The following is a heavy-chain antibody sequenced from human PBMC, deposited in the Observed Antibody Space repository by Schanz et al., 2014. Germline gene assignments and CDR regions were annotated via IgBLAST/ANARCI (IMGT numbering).Heavy chain of an antibody. Sequence: QVQLVQSGAEVKKPGASVKVSCKASGYTFTSYGISWVRQAPGQGLEWMGWISAYNGNTNYAQKLQGRVTMTTDTSTSTAYMELRSLRSDDTAVYYCATMWGYCTATACQILEVLDVWGQGTTVTVSS. CDR2: ISAYNGNT. CDR1: GYTFTSYG. J-gene: IGHJ6*02. D-gene: IGHD2-8*02. V-gene: IGHV1-18*01. CDR3: ATMWGYCTATACQILEVLDV.